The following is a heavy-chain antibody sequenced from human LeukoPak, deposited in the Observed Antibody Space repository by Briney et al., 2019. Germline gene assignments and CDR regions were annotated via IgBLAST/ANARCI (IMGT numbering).Heavy chain of an antibody. CDR3: ARDPRGRYYDSSGYYVNWFDP. CDR2: INPDGITT. Sequence: GGPLRLSCAASGFTFSTYWMHWVRQAPGKGLEWVSRINPDGITTTCADSVKGRFTISRDNAKNSLYLQMNSLRAEDTAVYYCARDPRGRYYDSSGYYVNWFDPWGQGTLVTVSS. D-gene: IGHD3-22*01. V-gene: IGHV3-74*01. CDR1: GFTFSTYW. J-gene: IGHJ5*02.